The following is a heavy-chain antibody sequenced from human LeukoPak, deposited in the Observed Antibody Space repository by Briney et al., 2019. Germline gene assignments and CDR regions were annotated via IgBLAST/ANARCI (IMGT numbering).Heavy chain of an antibody. CDR1: GYTFTSYG. CDR3: AREAQGSSGWIYYYYYGMDV. V-gene: IGHV1-18*01. CDR2: ISAYNGNT. J-gene: IGHJ6*02. D-gene: IGHD6-19*01. Sequence: ASVKVSCKASGYTFTSYGISWVRQAPGQGLEWMGWISAYNGNTDYAQKLQGRVTMTTDTSTNSAFMELRSLRSEDTAVYYCAREAQGSSGWIYYYYYGMDVWGQGTTVTVSS.